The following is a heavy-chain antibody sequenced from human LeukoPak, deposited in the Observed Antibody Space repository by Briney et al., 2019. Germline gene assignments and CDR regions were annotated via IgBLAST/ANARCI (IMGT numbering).Heavy chain of an antibody. J-gene: IGHJ4*02. CDR3: ARDPGSSGYTFDY. V-gene: IGHV3-7*01. CDR2: IKKDGSEK. Sequence: PGGSLRLSCAVSGSIFSSSWMSWVRQAPGKGLEWVANIKKDGSEKYYVDSVKGRFTISRDNAKNSLYLQMNSLRAEDTAAYYCARDPGSSGYTFDYWGQGTLVTVSS. CDR1: GSIFSSSW. D-gene: IGHD3-22*01.